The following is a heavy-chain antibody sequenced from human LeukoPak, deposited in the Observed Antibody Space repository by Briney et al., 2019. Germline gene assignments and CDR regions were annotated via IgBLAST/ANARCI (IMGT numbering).Heavy chain of an antibody. CDR2: IYYSGST. CDR1: GGSISSYY. Sequence: SETLSLTCTVSGGSISSYYWSWIRQPPGKGLEWIGYIYYSGSTNYNPSLKSRVTMSVDTSKNQFSLKLNSVTAADTAVYYCARRLLQSSGFGPQKWFDPWGQGTLVTVSS. D-gene: IGHD3/OR15-3a*01. V-gene: IGHV4-59*08. J-gene: IGHJ5*02. CDR3: ARRLLQSSGFGPQKWFDP.